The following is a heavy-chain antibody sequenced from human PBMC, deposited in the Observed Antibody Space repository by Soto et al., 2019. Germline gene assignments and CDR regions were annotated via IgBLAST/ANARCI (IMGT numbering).Heavy chain of an antibody. CDR3: ARGGYCSGGSCSGPSFEY. V-gene: IGHV4-31*03. CDR1: GGSISSGGYY. Sequence: SETLSLTCTVAGGSISSGGYYWSWMRQHPGKGLERIGYLYYSGSTDYNPSLKSRVTISVDTSKNQFSLKLSSVTAADTALYYCARGGYCSGGSCSGPSFEYWGHGTLVTGSS. J-gene: IGHJ4*01. CDR2: LYYSGST. D-gene: IGHD2-15*01.